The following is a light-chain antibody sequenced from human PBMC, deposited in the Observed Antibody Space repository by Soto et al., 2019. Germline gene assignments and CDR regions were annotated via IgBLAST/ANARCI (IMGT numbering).Light chain of an antibody. V-gene: IGKV3-20*01. CDR2: GAS. J-gene: IGKJ1*01. CDR1: HSVGSSH. Sequence: EIVLTQSPGTLSLSPGERATISCRASHSVGSSHLAWYQQKPGQAPRLLIYGASSRATGVPDRFSGSGSGTYFTLTISRLEPEDSAVYYCQQYVAWTFGQGTKLEIK. CDR3: QQYVAWT.